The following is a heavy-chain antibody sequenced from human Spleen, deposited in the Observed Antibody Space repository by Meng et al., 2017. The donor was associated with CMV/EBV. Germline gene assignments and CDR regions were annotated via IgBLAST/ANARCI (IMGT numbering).Heavy chain of an antibody. CDR3: ARDLYSSGWEYY. V-gene: IGHV3-30*02. Sequence: GESLKISCATSGLNFKIYGMHWVRQLPGKGLEWVAFIRYDEKTKYYADSVKGRFTISRDNSKNTLYLQMNSLRGEDTAVYYCARDLYSSGWEYYWGQGTLVTVSS. CDR2: IRYDEKTK. CDR1: GLNFKIYG. D-gene: IGHD6-19*01. J-gene: IGHJ4*02.